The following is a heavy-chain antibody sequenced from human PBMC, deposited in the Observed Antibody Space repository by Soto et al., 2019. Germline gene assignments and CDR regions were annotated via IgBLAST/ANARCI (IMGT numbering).Heavy chain of an antibody. CDR2: VYYSGST. Sequence: PSETLSLTCDVSGDSISTYYWSWIRQPPGKGLEWIGCVYYSGSTLYNPSLESRVTLSIDMPKKQVSLKLNSVIAADTAVYYCATTRMIESWIDYWGHGTLVTVSS. CDR1: GDSISTYY. D-gene: IGHD2-21*01. J-gene: IGHJ4*01. CDR3: ATTRMIESWIDY. V-gene: IGHV4-59*03.